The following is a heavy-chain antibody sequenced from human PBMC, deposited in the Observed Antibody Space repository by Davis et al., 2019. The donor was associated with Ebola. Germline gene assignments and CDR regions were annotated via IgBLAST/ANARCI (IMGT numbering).Heavy chain of an antibody. D-gene: IGHD6-19*01. CDR3: ARGQQWLGDWFDP. J-gene: IGHJ5*02. V-gene: IGHV4-34*01. CDR1: GFTFSDYY. CDR2: INHSGST. Sequence: GSLRLSCAASGFTFSDYYMSWIRQPPGKGLEWIGEINHSGSTYYNPSLKSRVTISVDRSKNQFSLKLSSVTAADTAVYYCARGQQWLGDWFDPWGQGTLVTVSS.